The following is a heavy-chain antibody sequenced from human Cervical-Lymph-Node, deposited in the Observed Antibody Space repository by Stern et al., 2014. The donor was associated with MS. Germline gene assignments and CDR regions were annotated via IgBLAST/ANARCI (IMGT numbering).Heavy chain of an antibody. CDR2: ISSDSTYI. J-gene: IGHJ4*02. V-gene: IGHV3-21*06. CDR1: GFSFSSYG. CDR3: SRYPTRNEHGDY. Sequence: EVQLVESGGGLVRPGVSLRLSCVAFGFSFSSYGMSWVRQAPGKGLEWVSSISSDSTYIYNADSMKGRFTISRDNAANSLYLQMNSLRAEDTAVYFCSRYPTRNEHGDYMGQGTLVTVSS. D-gene: IGHD1-14*01.